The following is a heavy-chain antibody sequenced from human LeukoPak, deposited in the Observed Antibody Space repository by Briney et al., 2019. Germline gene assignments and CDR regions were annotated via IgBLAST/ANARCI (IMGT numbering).Heavy chain of an antibody. CDR2: IYYSGST. CDR3: ANHNYYYMDV. J-gene: IGHJ6*03. CDR1: GGSISSSSYY. V-gene: IGHV4-39*07. D-gene: IGHD1-14*01. Sequence: PSETLSLTCTVSGGSISSSSYYWGWIRQPPGKGLEWIGSIYYSGSTYYNPSLKSRVTISVDTSKNQFSLKLSSVTAADTAVYYCANHNYYYMDVWGKGTTVTVSS.